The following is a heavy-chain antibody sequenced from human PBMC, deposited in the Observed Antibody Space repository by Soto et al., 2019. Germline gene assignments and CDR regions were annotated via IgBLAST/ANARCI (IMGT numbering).Heavy chain of an antibody. D-gene: IGHD3-22*01. Sequence: SGPTLVNPTQTLTLTCTFSGFSLSTTGMRVSWIRQPPGKALEWLARIDWDDDKFYSTSLKTRLTISRDTSRNLVVLTMTNVDPGDTATYYCAVDHYYDSSGYDAFDIWGHGTLVTVSS. CDR1: GFSLSTTGMR. CDR2: IDWDDDK. J-gene: IGHJ3*02. V-gene: IGHV2-70*04. CDR3: AVDHYYDSSGYDAFDI.